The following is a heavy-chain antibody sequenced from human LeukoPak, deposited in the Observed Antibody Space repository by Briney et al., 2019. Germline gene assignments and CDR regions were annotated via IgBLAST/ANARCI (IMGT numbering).Heavy chain of an antibody. V-gene: IGHV4-39*01. CDR3: ARLIGELFYYYYYMDV. D-gene: IGHD3-10*01. Sequence: SETLSLTCTVSGGSISSSSYYWGWIRQPPGKGLEWIASIYYSGSTYYNPSLKSRVTISVDTSKNQFSLKLSSLTAADTAVYYCARLIGELFYYYYYMDVWGKGTTVTISS. J-gene: IGHJ6*03. CDR2: IYYSGST. CDR1: GGSISSSSYY.